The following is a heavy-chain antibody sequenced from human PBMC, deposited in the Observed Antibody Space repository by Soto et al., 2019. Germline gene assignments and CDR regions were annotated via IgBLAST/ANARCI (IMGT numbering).Heavy chain of an antibody. CDR2: INHSGST. CDR3: ARGERYTHYAPFDY. J-gene: IGHJ4*02. CDR1: GGSFSGYY. D-gene: IGHD2-2*02. Sequence: RSLTCAVYGGSFSGYYWRWIRQRPGKGLEWIGEINHSGSTNYNPSLKSRVTISVDTSKNQFSLKLSSVTAADTAVYYCARGERYTHYAPFDYWGQGTLVTVSS. V-gene: IGHV4-34*01.